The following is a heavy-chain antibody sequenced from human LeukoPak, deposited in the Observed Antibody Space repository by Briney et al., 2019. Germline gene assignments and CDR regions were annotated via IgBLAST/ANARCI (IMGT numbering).Heavy chain of an antibody. V-gene: IGHV1-2*02. CDR2: INPNSGGT. D-gene: IGHD6-19*01. J-gene: IGHJ4*02. CDR1: GYTFTGYY. Sequence: ASVKVSCKASGYTFTGYYMHWVRQAPGQGLEWVGWINPNSGGTNYAQKFQGRVTMTRDTSISTAYMELSSLTSDDTAMYYCARRHAGQWLDYFDYWGQGTLVTVSS. CDR3: ARRHAGQWLDYFDY.